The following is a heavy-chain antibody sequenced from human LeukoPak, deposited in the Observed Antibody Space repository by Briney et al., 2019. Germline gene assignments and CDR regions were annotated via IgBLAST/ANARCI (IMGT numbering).Heavy chain of an antibody. V-gene: IGHV3-30*03. CDR1: GFTFSSYG. J-gene: IGHJ6*03. D-gene: IGHD4-17*01. CDR3: ARTTVTTFYYYMDV. CDR2: ISYDGSNK. Sequence: GRSLRLSCAASGFTFSSYGMHWVRQAPGKGLEWVAVISYDGSNKYYADSVKGRFTISRDNSKNTLYLQMNSLRAEDTAVYYCARTTVTTFYYYMDVWGKGTTVTISS.